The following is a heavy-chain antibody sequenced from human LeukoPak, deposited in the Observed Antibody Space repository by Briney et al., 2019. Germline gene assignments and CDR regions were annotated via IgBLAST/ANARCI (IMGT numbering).Heavy chain of an antibody. V-gene: IGHV3-23*01. CDR2: ISGSGGST. CDR1: GFTFSSYS. Sequence: GGSLRLSCAASGFTFSSYSMNWVRQAPGKGLEWVSAISGSGGSTYYADSVKGRFTISRDNSKNTLYLQMNSLRAEDTAVYYCAKSSGTSDGYNPTFDYWGQGTLVTVSS. D-gene: IGHD5-24*01. J-gene: IGHJ4*02. CDR3: AKSSGTSDGYNPTFDY.